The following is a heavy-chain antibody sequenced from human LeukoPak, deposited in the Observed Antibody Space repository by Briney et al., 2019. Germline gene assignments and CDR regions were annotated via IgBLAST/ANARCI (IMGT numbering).Heavy chain of an antibody. CDR2: IWYDGSNK. CDR3: ARSLSGYSSSWPSFDP. V-gene: IGHV3-33*08. D-gene: IGHD6-13*01. J-gene: IGHJ5*02. CDR1: GFTFSSYT. Sequence: PGGSLRLSCTASGFTFSSYTMSWVRQAPGKGLEWVAVIWYDGSNKYYADSVKGRFTISRDNSKNTLYLQMNSLRAEDTAVYYCARSLSGYSSSWPSFDPWGQGTLVTVSS.